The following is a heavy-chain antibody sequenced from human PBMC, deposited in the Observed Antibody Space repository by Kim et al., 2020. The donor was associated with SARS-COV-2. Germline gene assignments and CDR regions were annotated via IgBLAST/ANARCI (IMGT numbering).Heavy chain of an antibody. Sequence: KTDGETTDYAAPVKGRFTISRDDSKNTLYLQINSLKIEDTAVYYCMSQGHWGQGTLVTVSS. V-gene: IGHV3-15*01. CDR3: MSQGH. J-gene: IGHJ4*02. CDR2: KTDGETT.